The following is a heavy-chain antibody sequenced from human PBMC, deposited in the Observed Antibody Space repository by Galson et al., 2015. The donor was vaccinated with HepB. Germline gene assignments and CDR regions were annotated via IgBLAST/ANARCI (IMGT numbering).Heavy chain of an antibody. CDR1: GFTFSNYA. D-gene: IGHD2-21*01. J-gene: IGHJ4*02. V-gene: IGHV3-23*01. CDR3: AKDRAIIVHYFDY. Sequence: SLRLSCAASGFTFSNYAMNWVRQAPGKGLEWVSGISDSGGSTYYADSVKGRFTISRDNSKNTLYLQMNSLRADDTAVYYCAKDRAIIVHYFDYWGQGTLVTVSS. CDR2: ISDSGGST.